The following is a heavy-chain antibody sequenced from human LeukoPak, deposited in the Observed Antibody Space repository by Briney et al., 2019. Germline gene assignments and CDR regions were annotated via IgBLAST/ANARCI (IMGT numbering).Heavy chain of an antibody. V-gene: IGHV3-15*01. CDR2: IKTKTDGGRT. J-gene: IGHJ4*02. CDR1: GFTFSNTG. CDR3: TTDYGDPFDH. D-gene: IGHD4-17*01. Sequence: PGGSLRLSCEASGFTFSNTGMSWVRQAPGKGLEWVGRIKTKTDGGRTDYAAPVKGRFTISRDDSKNTLYLQMNSLKTEDTAVYYCTTDYGDPFDHWGKGTLVTVSS.